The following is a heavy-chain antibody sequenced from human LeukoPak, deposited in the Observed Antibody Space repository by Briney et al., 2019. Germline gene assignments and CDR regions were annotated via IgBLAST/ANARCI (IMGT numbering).Heavy chain of an antibody. CDR1: GFTFSSYV. D-gene: IGHD2-21*01. CDR3: AKVVHIVVVNDAFDI. V-gene: IGHV3-23*01. J-gene: IGHJ3*02. Sequence: HGGSLRLSCVASGFTFSSYVMSWVRQAPGKGLEWVSAISGSGGNTYYADSVKGRFTISRDNSKNTLYLQMNGLRAEDTAAYYCAKVVHIVVVNDAFDIWGQGTMVTVSS. CDR2: ISGSGGNT.